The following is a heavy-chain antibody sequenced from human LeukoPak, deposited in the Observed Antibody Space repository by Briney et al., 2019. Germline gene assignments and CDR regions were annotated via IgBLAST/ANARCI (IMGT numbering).Heavy chain of an antibody. CDR3: ARDIVVVPAAMYPHFDP. CDR1: GYTFTSYA. V-gene: IGHV7-4-1*02. J-gene: IGHJ5*02. Sequence: ASVKVSCKASGYTFTSYAMNWVQQAPGQGLEWMGWINTNTGNPTYAQGFTGRFVFSLDTSVSTAYLQISSLKAEDTAVYYCARDIVVVPAAMYPHFDPWGQGTLVTVSS. CDR2: INTNTGNP. D-gene: IGHD2-2*01.